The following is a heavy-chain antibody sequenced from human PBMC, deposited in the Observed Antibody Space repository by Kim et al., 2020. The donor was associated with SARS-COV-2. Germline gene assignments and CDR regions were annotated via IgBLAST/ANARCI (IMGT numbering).Heavy chain of an antibody. CDR2: ISGDGGTT. Sequence: GGSLRLSCAASGFRFNAYAMHWVRQAPGKGLEWVSMISGDGGTTHYAPTVKGRFTISRDNSNNTLYLQMNSLRPEDTALFYCGRGRGPGSFLTGYGGQGTRVTVSS. CDR1: GFRFNAYA. V-gene: IGHV3-43*02. D-gene: IGHD3-10*01. J-gene: IGHJ4*02. CDR3: GRGRGPGSFLTGY.